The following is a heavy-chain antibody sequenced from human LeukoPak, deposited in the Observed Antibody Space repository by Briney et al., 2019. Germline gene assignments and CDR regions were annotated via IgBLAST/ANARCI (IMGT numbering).Heavy chain of an antibody. CDR1: GFTVSSNY. D-gene: IGHD6-13*01. CDR2: IYSGGST. J-gene: IGHJ3*02. CDR3: ARTRIAAAFDI. V-gene: IGHV3-53*01. Sequence: PGGSLRLSCAASGFTVSSNYMSWVRQAPGKGLEWVSVIYSGGSTYYADSVKGRFTISRDNSKNTLYLQMNSLRAEDTAVYYCARTRIAAAFDIWGQGTMVTVSS.